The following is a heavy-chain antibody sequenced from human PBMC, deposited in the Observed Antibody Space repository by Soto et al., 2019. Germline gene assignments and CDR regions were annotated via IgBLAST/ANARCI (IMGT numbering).Heavy chain of an antibody. CDR1: GYSFTSYW. CDR3: ARSCEVGYCSGGSCLPYAFDL. V-gene: IGHV5-51*01. J-gene: IGHJ3*01. CDR2: IYPGDSDT. D-gene: IGHD2-15*01. Sequence: GESLKISCKGSGYSFTSYWIGWVRQMPGKGLEWMGIIYPGDSDTRYSPSFQGQVTISADKSISTAYLQWSSLKASDTAMYYCARSCEVGYCSGGSCLPYAFDLWGQGTMVTVSS.